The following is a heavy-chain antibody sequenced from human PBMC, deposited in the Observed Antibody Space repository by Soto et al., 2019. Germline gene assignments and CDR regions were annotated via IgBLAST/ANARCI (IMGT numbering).Heavy chain of an antibody. CDR1: VFTFSSYA. V-gene: IGHV3-30-3*01. CDR2: ISYDGSNR. Sequence: QVQLVESGGGVVQPGRSLRLSCAASVFTFSSYAMHWVRQAPGKGLEWVAVISYDGSNRYYADSVKGRFTISRDNSKNTLYLQMNSLRAEDTAVYYCARERRPCSNGVCYPYDAFDIWGQGTMVTVSS. J-gene: IGHJ3*02. CDR3: ARERRPCSNGVCYPYDAFDI. D-gene: IGHD2-8*01.